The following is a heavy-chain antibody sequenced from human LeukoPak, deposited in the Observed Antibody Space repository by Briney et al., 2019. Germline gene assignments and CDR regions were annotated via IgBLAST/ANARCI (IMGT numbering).Heavy chain of an antibody. V-gene: IGHV3-48*02. D-gene: IGHD3-16*01. J-gene: IGHJ4*02. CDR2: ITDSGGAN. CDR1: GFTFSNAW. CDR3: ARDHNWGFDY. Sequence: GGSLRLSCATSGFTFSNAWMSWVRQAPGKGLEWVSYITDSGGANYYADSVMGRFTISRDNAKNSLYLQVSSLRDEDTGIYYCARDHNWGFDYWGQGTLVTVSS.